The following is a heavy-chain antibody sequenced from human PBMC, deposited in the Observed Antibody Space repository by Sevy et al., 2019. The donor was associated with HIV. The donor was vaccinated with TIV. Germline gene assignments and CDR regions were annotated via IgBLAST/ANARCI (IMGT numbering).Heavy chain of an antibody. CDR2: IYGTSGTT. CDR1: GFTFITYA. CDR3: AGGRYDSIGSFDAFDI. Sequence: GGSLRLSCKPSGFTFITYAMNWVRQAPGKGLEWVSTIYGTSGTTYYAESVRGRFTISRDNSMNTLFLQMNTLRTEDTALYYCAGGRYDSIGSFDAFDIWGQGTMVTVSS. V-gene: IGHV3-23*01. J-gene: IGHJ3*02. D-gene: IGHD3-22*01.